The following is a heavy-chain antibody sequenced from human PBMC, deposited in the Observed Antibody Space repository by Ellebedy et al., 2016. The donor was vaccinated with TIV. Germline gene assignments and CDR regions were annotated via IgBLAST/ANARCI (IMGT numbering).Heavy chain of an antibody. V-gene: IGHV4-39*01. CDR2: IFYSGTT. CDR3: ARPQQLIFDAFDI. CDR1: GGPIRSRNYY. J-gene: IGHJ3*02. Sequence: SETLSLTXTVSGGPIRSRNYYWGWIRQPPGKGLEWIGSIFYSGTTYYNPSLRSRVSISVDTSKNQFSLKVNSVTAADTALYYCARPQQLIFDAFDIWGRGTMVTVSS. D-gene: IGHD6-13*01.